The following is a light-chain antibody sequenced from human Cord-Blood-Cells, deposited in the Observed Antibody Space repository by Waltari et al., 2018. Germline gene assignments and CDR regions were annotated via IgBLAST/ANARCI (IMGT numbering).Light chain of an antibody. CDR3: SSYAGSNNYV. CDR2: EVI. V-gene: IGLV2-8*01. CDR1: SSAVGGYNY. J-gene: IGLJ1*01. Sequence: QSALTQPPSASVSPGQSVTISCTGTSSAVGGYNYVSWYQQHPGKSPNLMVYEVIKRPSGVPDRFAGSKSSNTASLTVSGLEAEDEADYYCSSYAGSNNYVFGTGTKVTVL.